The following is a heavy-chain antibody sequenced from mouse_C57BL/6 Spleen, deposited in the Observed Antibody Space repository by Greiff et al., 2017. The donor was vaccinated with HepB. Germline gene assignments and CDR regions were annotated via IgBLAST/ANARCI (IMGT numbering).Heavy chain of an antibody. CDR2: INPNNGGT. D-gene: IGHD1-1*01. V-gene: IGHV1-18*01. Sequence: VQLKESGPELVKPGASVKIPCKASGYTFTDYNMDWVKQSHGKSLEWIGDINPNNGGTIYNQKFKGKATLTVDKSSSTAYMELRSLTSEDTAVYYCAREITTGGYYAMDYWGQGTSVTVSS. J-gene: IGHJ4*01. CDR1: GYTFTDYN. CDR3: AREITTGGYYAMDY.